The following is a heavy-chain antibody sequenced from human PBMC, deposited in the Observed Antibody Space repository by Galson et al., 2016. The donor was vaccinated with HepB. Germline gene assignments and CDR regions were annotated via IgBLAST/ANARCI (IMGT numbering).Heavy chain of an antibody. J-gene: IGHJ4*02. CDR3: ARIRHFYSQYGGAEY. CDR2: IAWDADK. Sequence: PALVKPTQTLTLTCTFSGFSLSSSGMCVSWIRQPPGKALEWLALIAWDADKNYSNPLKSRLTISKDTSKNQVVLAMSTMDPVDTATYYCARIRHFYSQYGGAEYWGQGTLVTVSS. V-gene: IGHV2-70*01. D-gene: IGHD3-3*02. CDR1: GFSLSSSGMC.